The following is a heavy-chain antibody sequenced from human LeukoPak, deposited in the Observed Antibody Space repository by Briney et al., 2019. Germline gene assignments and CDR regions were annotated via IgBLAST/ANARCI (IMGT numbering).Heavy chain of an antibody. D-gene: IGHD5-18*01. J-gene: IGHJ4*02. CDR2: ISYDGSNK. Sequence: PGGSLTLSCAASGFNFSSFGMHWVRQAPGKGLEWVAVISYDGSNKYYADSVKGRFTISRDNSKNTLYLQMNSLRAEDTAVYYCAGPKDTAMVPTFDYWGQGTLVTVSS. CDR1: GFNFSSFG. CDR3: AGPKDTAMVPTFDY. V-gene: IGHV3-30*03.